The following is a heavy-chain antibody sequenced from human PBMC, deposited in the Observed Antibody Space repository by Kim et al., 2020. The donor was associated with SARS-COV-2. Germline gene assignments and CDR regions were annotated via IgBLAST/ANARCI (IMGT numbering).Heavy chain of an antibody. CDR2: ISSDGSST. CDR3: VRAVVATNAFDI. V-gene: IGHV3-74*01. D-gene: IGHD5-12*01. CDR1: GFSFSNYW. Sequence: GGSLRLSCAASGFSFSNYWMDWVRQAPGKGLVWVSRISSDGSSTNYADSVEGRFTISRDNAKNTLYLEMNSLRVEDTAVYYCVRAVVATNAFDIWGQGTMVTVFS. J-gene: IGHJ3*02.